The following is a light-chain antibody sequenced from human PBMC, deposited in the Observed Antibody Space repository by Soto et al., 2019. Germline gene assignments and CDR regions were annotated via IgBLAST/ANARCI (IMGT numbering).Light chain of an antibody. CDR2: KAS. CDR1: QTVMNW. Sequence: DIRMTQSPSTLSASVGDTVAITCRASQTVMNWLAWYQQKPGKAPRLLIYKASKLESGVPSRFSGSGSGTEFTLTISSLQPDDFATYYFQQDNSYLYTFGQGTKLEI. CDR3: QQDNSYLYT. V-gene: IGKV1-5*03. J-gene: IGKJ2*01.